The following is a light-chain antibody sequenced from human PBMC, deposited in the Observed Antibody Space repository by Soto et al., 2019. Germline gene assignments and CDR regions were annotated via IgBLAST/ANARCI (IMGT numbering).Light chain of an antibody. J-gene: IGKJ2*01. CDR1: KSVSNY. CDR3: QQHSNWPYT. CDR2: GAS. V-gene: IGKV3-11*01. Sequence: EIVLTQSPATLSLSPGERATLSCRASKSVSNYLAWYQQKPGQAPRLLIYGASNRATGIPARFSGSGSGTDFTLTISSLEPEDFVVYYCQQHSNWPYTFGQGTKLEIK.